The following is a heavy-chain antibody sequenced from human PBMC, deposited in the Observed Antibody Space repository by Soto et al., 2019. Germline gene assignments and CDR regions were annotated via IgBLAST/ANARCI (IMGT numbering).Heavy chain of an antibody. D-gene: IGHD6-19*01. CDR3: AKLEGIAVAGNTVGY. J-gene: IGHJ4*02. Sequence: PGGSLRLSCAASGFTFSSYAMSWVRQAPGKGLEWVSAISGSGGSTYYADSVKGRFTISRDNSKNTLYLQMNSLRAEDTAVYYCAKLEGIAVAGNTVGYWGQGTLVTVSS. CDR2: ISGSGGST. CDR1: GFTFSSYA. V-gene: IGHV3-23*01.